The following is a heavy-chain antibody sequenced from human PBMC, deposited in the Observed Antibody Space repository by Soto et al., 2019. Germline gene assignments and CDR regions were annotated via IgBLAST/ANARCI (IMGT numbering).Heavy chain of an antibody. CDR2: IGTAGDT. J-gene: IGHJ6*03. V-gene: IGHV3-13*01. CDR3: ARVGKYGSAPMVV. D-gene: IGHD3-10*01. Sequence: EVQLVESGGGLVQPGGSLRLSCAASGFTFSSYDMHWVRQATGKGLEWVSAIGTAGDTYYPGSVKGRFTISRENAKNSLYLQMISLRAGDAAVYYCARVGKYGSAPMVVWCKGTTVTVSS. CDR1: GFTFSSYD.